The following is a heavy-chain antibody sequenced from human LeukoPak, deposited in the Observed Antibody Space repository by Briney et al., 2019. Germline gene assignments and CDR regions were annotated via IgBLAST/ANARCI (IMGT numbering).Heavy chain of an antibody. J-gene: IGHJ5*02. CDR3: ARDGVVAINWFDP. Sequence: PSGTLSLTCAVSGGSISSSNWWNWVRQPPGKGLEWIGEIYHSGPTSYNPSLKSRVTISVDRSKNQFSLKLSSVTAADTAVYYCARDGVVAINWFDPWGQGTLVTVSS. CDR2: IYHSGPT. CDR1: GGSISSSNW. D-gene: IGHD3-22*01. V-gene: IGHV4-4*02.